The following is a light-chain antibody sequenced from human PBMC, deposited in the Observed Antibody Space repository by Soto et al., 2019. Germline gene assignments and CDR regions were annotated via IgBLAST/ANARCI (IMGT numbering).Light chain of an antibody. CDR3: QQDNNWPPET. V-gene: IGKV3-15*01. Sequence: EIVMTQSPATLSVSPGERATLFCRASQSVSSNLAWYQQKPGQAPRLLIYGASTRATGIPARFSGSGSGTAFTLTISSLQSEDFAVYYCQQDNNWPPETFGQGTKVEIK. CDR2: GAS. CDR1: QSVSSN. J-gene: IGKJ1*01.